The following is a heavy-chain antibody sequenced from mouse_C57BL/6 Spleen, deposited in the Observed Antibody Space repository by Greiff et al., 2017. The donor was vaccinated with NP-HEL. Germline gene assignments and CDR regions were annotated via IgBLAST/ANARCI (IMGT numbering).Heavy chain of an antibody. V-gene: IGHV3-6*01. J-gene: IGHJ4*01. CDR3: ASGGYGSSYAMDY. CDR1: GYSITSGYY. Sequence: EVQLQQSGPGLVKPSQSLSLTCSVTGYSITSGYYWNWIRQFPGNKLEWMGYISYDGSNNYNPSLKNRISITRDPSKNQFFLKLNSVTTEDTATYYWASGGYGSSYAMDYWGQGTSVTVSS. D-gene: IGHD1-1*01. CDR2: ISYDGSN.